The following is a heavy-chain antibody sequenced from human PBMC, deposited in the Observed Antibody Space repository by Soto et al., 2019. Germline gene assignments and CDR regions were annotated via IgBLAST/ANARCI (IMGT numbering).Heavy chain of an antibody. CDR3: ANSRVFPYFES. V-gene: IGHV3-9*01. D-gene: IGHD2-21*01. CDR1: GFAFDEYV. J-gene: IGHJ4*02. CDR2: VGWNADTI. Sequence: DVQLVQSGAGLVQPGSSLRLSCAATGFAFDEYVMHWVRQAPGKGLEWLGSVGWNADTIDYADSVKCRFTMSRDNAKNSLFVQMNSLTAEDTALYFCANSRVFPYFESWGQGTLVTVSS.